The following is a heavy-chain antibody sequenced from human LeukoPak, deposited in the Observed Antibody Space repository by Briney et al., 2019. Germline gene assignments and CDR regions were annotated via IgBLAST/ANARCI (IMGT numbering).Heavy chain of an antibody. D-gene: IGHD3-10*01. CDR3: AKDRNYYGSGSYPCFDY. Sequence: PGGSLRLSCAASGFTFSTYATHWVRQAPGKGLEWVAVISGSGGSTYYADSVKGRFTISRDNSKNTLYLQMNSLRAEDTAVYYCAKDRNYYGSGSYPCFDYWGQGTLVTVSS. J-gene: IGHJ4*02. V-gene: IGHV3-23*01. CDR1: GFTFSTYA. CDR2: ISGSGGST.